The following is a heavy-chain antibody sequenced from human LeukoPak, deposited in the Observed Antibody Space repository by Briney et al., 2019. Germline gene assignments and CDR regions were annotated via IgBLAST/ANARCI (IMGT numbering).Heavy chain of an antibody. Sequence: PGGSLRLSCAASGFTFSSYAMHWVRQAPGKGLEWVAVISYDGSNKYYADSVKGRFTISRDNSKNTLYLQMNSLRAEDTAVYYWARAYYYDSSGSPAYWGQGTLVTVSS. CDR3: ARAYYYDSSGSPAY. CDR2: ISYDGSNK. D-gene: IGHD3-22*01. V-gene: IGHV3-30*04. J-gene: IGHJ4*02. CDR1: GFTFSSYA.